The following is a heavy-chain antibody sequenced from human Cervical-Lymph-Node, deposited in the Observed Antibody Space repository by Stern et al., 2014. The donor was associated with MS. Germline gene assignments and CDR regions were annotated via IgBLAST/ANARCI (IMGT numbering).Heavy chain of an antibody. Sequence: QVQLMQSGADVKKPGASVKVSCKASSYTFSSYGIAWVRQAPGQGLEWMGWISGYDGDTNYAPKLQGRVTLTTDHSTRTAYMEIRSLRFDDTAVYYCARAYFDSYGLDVWGQGTTVTVSS. J-gene: IGHJ6*02. CDR2: ISGYDGDT. CDR3: ARAYFDSYGLDV. D-gene: IGHD3-9*01. V-gene: IGHV1-18*04. CDR1: SYTFSSYG.